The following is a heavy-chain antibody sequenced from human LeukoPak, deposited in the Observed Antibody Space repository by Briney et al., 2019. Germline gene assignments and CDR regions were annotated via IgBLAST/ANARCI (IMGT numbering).Heavy chain of an antibody. D-gene: IGHD3-10*01. CDR2: INPNSGGT. CDR3: AREGGSGSPMGWFDP. Sequence: ASVKVSCKVSGYTFTGYFMHWVRQAPGQGLEWMGWINPNSGGTNYAQKFQGRVTLTRDTSISTAYMELSRLRSDDTAVYYCAREGGSGSPMGWFDPWGQGTLVTVSS. J-gene: IGHJ5*02. V-gene: IGHV1-2*02. CDR1: GYTFTGYF.